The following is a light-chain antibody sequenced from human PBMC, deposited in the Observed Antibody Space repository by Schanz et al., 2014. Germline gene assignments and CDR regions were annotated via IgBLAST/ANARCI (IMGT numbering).Light chain of an antibody. J-gene: IGKJ3*01. CDR2: ATS. CDR3: QQYYTYSRT. V-gene: IGKV1-39*01. CDR1: QNIRNY. Sequence: DIQMTQSPSSLSASVGDRLTLTCRASQNIRNYLNWYQQKPGKAPKLLIYATSSLQSGVPSRFSGSGSGTEFTLTISSLQPDDFATYYCQQYYTYSRTFGPGTKVDIK.